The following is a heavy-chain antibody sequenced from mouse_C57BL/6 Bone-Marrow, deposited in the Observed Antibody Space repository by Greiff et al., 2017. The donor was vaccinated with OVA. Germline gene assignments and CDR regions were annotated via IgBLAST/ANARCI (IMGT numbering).Heavy chain of an antibody. CDR1: GFTFSDYG. D-gene: IGHD2-3*01. V-gene: IGHV5-17*01. J-gene: IGHJ4*01. Sequence: EVKLMESGGGLVKPGGSLKLSCAASGFTFSDYGMHWVRQAPEKGLEWVAYISSGSSTIYYADTVKGRFTISRDNAKNTLFLQMTSLRSEDTAMYYCAREGLLRGDYWGQGTSVTVSS. CDR3: AREGLLRGDY. CDR2: ISSGSSTI.